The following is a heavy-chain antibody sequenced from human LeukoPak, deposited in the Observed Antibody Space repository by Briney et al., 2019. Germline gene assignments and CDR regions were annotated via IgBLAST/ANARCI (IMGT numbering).Heavy chain of an antibody. CDR3: ARVRRPGIAVAGYFDY. CDR2: IYHSGSM. Sequence: SETLSLTCTVSGYSISSGYYWGWIRQPPGKGLEWIGSIYHSGSMYYNPSLKSRVTISVDTSKNQFSLKLRSVTAADTAVYCCARVRRPGIAVAGYFDYWGQGTLVTVSS. V-gene: IGHV4-38-2*02. J-gene: IGHJ4*02. CDR1: GYSISSGYY. D-gene: IGHD6-19*01.